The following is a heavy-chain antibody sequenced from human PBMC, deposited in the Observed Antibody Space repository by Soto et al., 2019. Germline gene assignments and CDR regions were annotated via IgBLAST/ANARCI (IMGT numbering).Heavy chain of an antibody. CDR3: AIDRMIVVVITTSYYYYGMDV. CDR2: ISAFNGNT. D-gene: IGHD3-22*01. Sequence: QVQLVQSGAEVKKPGASVKVSCKASGYTFTSYGISWVRQAPGQGLEWMGWISAFNGNTNYAQKLQGRVTMTTDTSTSTGYMDLRKLRSDDTAVYYCAIDRMIVVVITTSYYYYGMDVWGQGTTVTDSS. CDR1: GYTFTSYG. V-gene: IGHV1-18*01. J-gene: IGHJ6*02.